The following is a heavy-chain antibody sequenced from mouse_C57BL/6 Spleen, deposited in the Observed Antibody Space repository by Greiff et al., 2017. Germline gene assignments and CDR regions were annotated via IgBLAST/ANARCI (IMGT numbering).Heavy chain of an antibody. CDR1: GFTFSSYA. CDR3: ARDDYSNYVDYAMDY. V-gene: IGHV5-4*01. J-gene: IGHJ4*01. Sequence: EVKLVESGGGLVKPGGSLKLSCAASGFTFSSYAMSWVRQTPEKRLEWVATISDGGSYTYYPDNVKGRFTISRDNAKNNLYLQMSHLKSEDTAMYYWARDDYSNYVDYAMDYWGQGTSVTVSS. D-gene: IGHD2-5*01. CDR2: ISDGGSYT.